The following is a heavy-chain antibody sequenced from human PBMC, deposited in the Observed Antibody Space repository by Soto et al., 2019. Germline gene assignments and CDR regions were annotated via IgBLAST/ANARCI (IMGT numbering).Heavy chain of an antibody. V-gene: IGHV4-30-4*01. D-gene: IGHD7-27*01. CDR2: IYKSATT. Sequence: SLSLTCSVSGDSISNLDYFWAWIRQPPGQALEYIGYIYKSATTYYNPSFESRVAISVDTSKSQFSLNVTSVTAADTAVYFCARGRYCLTGRCFPNWFDSWGQGALVTVSS. CDR1: GDSISNLDYF. CDR3: ARGRYCLTGRCFPNWFDS. J-gene: IGHJ5*01.